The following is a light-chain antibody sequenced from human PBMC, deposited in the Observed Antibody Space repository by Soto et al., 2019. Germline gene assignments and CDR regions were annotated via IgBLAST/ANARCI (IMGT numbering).Light chain of an antibody. Sequence: EIVMTQSPATLSVSPGERATLSCRASQSVSSNLAWYQQKPGQAPRLLIYGPSTRATGIPARFSCSGSGTEFTLTISSLQSEDFAVYYCQQYNNWPPWTFGQGTKVEIK. J-gene: IGKJ1*01. CDR1: QSVSSN. CDR3: QQYNNWPPWT. CDR2: GPS. V-gene: IGKV3-15*01.